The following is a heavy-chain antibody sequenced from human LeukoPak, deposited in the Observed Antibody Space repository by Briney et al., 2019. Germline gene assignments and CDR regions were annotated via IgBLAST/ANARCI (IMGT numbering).Heavy chain of an antibody. CDR3: ARDDPSGSYKD. Sequence: GGSLRLSCAASGFTVSSNYMSWVRQAPGKGLEWVSVIYSGGSTYYADSVKGRFAISRDNSKNTLYLQVNSLRAEDTAVYYCARDDPSGSYKDWGQGTLVTVSS. V-gene: IGHV3-66*01. CDR2: IYSGGST. J-gene: IGHJ4*02. D-gene: IGHD3-10*01. CDR1: GFTVSSNY.